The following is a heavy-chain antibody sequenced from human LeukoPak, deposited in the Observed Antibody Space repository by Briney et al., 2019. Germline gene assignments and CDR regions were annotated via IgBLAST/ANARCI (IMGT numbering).Heavy chain of an antibody. CDR1: GGSISSSPYY. CDR3: ATGAASYYGD. Sequence: SETLSLTCTVSGGSISSSPYYWGWIRQPPGKGLEWIGSIYYSGTTHYNPSLESRVTISVDTSKNQFSLKLSSVTAADTAVYYCATGAASYYGDWGQGTLVTVSS. D-gene: IGHD1-26*01. J-gene: IGHJ4*02. V-gene: IGHV4-39*07. CDR2: IYYSGTT.